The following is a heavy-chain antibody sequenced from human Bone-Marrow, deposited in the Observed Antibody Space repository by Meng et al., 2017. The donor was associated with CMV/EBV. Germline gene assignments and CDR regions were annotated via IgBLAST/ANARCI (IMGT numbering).Heavy chain of an antibody. V-gene: IGHV1-18*01. Sequence: ASVNVSCKASGYTFTSYGISWVRQAPGQGLEWMGWISAYNGNTNDAQKLQGRVTMTKDTSMRTAYMELRSLGSNDTAVHYCASWYSTAWVFDYWGQGTLVTVSS. CDR3: ASWYSTAWVFDY. CDR2: ISAYNGNT. D-gene: IGHD6-13*01. CDR1: GYTFTSYG. J-gene: IGHJ4*02.